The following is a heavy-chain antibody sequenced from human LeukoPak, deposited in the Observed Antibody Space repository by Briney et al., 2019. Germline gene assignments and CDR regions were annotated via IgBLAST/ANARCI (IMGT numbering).Heavy chain of an antibody. CDR3: ARAFGYGDSYYFDY. CDR1: GGTFSSYA. CDR2: IIPIFGIA. V-gene: IGHV1-69*05. Sequence: ASVKVSCKASGGTFSSYAISWVRQAPGQGLEWMGRIIPIFGIANYAQKFQGRVTITTDESTSTAYMELSSLRSEDTAVYYCARAFGYGDSYYFDYWGQGTLVTVSS. J-gene: IGHJ4*02. D-gene: IGHD4-17*01.